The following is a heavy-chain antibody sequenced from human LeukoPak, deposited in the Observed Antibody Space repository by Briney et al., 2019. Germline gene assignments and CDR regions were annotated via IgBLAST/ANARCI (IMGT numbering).Heavy chain of an antibody. CDR1: GFTFSEHW. Sequence: GGSLRLSCAVSGFTFSEHWMHWVRQAPGKGLEWVSRIRSDGSAPRYADSVEGRFTISRDNAKNTLLLQMNNLRADDTAAYYCVRDTSVPRMDVWGQGTTVTVSS. V-gene: IGHV3-74*01. J-gene: IGHJ6*02. D-gene: IGHD4-11*01. CDR2: IRSDGSAP. CDR3: VRDTSVPRMDV.